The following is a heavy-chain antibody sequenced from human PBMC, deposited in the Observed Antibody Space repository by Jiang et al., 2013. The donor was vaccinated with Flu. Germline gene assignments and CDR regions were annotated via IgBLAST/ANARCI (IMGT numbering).Heavy chain of an antibody. D-gene: IGHD3-16*02. J-gene: IGHJ5*02. Sequence: GLVKPSQTLSLTCIVSGDSISTGDYYWSWIRQSPGKGLEWIGYISDSDNTYYNPSFNNRVSISLETSKTQFSLTLSSVTAADTAVYYCSRGHYVWDSYRQSGWFDPWGQGILVTVSS. CDR3: SRGHYVWDSYRQSGWFDP. CDR2: ISDSDNT. CDR1: GDSISTGDYY. V-gene: IGHV4-30-4*08.